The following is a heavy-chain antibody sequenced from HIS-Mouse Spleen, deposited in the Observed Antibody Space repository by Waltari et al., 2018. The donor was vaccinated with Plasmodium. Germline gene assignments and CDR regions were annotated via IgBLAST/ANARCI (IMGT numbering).Heavy chain of an antibody. V-gene: IGHV3-74*01. CDR1: GFTFSSYW. CDR2: INRYGSST. D-gene: IGHD6-13*01. J-gene: IGHJ3*02. CDR3: ARTIAAAGTGDAFDM. Sequence: EVQLVESGGGLVQPGGSLRLSCAASGFTFSSYWMHWVRQAPGKGLVGGTRINRYGSSTRYAEAGKGRFTISRDNAKNTLYLQMNSLRAEDTAVYYCARTIAAAGTGDAFDMWGQGTMVTVSS.